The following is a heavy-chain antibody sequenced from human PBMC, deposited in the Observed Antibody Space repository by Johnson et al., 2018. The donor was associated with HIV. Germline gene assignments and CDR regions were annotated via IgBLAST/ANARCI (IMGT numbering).Heavy chain of an antibody. CDR3: SRVAYYYDSSDDDAFDI. V-gene: IGHV3-64*01. Sequence: VQLVESGGGLVQPGGSLRLSCAASGFTFSSYAMHWVRQAPGQGLGYVSAISSNGGSTYYANSVKGRFTISRDNSKNTLYLQMGSLRAEDMAVYYCSRVAYYYDSSDDDAFDIWGQGTMVTVSS. CDR2: ISSNGGST. CDR1: GFTFSSYA. J-gene: IGHJ3*02. D-gene: IGHD3-22*01.